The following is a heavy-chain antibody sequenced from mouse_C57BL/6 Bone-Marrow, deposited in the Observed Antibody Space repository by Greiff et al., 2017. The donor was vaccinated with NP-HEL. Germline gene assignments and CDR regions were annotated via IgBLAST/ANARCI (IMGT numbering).Heavy chain of an antibody. D-gene: IGHD2-2*01. CDR3: ASQGGLQWYFDD. V-gene: IGHV1-64*01. CDR2: IHPNSGST. CDR1: GYTFTSYW. J-gene: IGHJ2*01. Sequence: QVQLQQPGAELVKPGASVKLSCKASGYTFTSYWMHWVKQRPGQGLEWIGIIHPNSGSTNYNEKFKSKATLTVDKSSSTAYMQLSSLTSEDSAVYYCASQGGLQWYFDDWGKGTTLTVSS.